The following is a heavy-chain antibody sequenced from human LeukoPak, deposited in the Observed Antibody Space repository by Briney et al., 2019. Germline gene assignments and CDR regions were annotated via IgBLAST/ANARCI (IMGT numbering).Heavy chain of an antibody. Sequence: PGRSLRLSCAASGFTFSSSAMHWVRQAPGKGLEWVAVISYHGRNKYYADSVKGRFSISRDNSKNTLYLQMNTLRAEDTAVYYCARDRFDDSSGYYYHYYYYMDVWGKGTTVTVSS. J-gene: IGHJ6*03. CDR2: ISYHGRNK. CDR3: ARDRFDDSSGYYYHYYYYMDV. CDR1: GFTFSSSA. V-gene: IGHV3-30*04. D-gene: IGHD3-22*01.